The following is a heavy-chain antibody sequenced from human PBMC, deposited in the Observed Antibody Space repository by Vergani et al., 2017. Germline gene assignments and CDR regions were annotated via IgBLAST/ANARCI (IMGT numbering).Heavy chain of an antibody. D-gene: IGHD3-22*01. CDR2: INHSGST. Sequence: QVQLQQWGAGLLKPSETLSLTCAVYGGSFSGYYWSWIRQPPGKGLEWIGEINHSGSTNYNPSLKSRVTISVDTSKNQFSLKLSSVTAADTAVYYCARGVWCEYYVSSGYGPPIDIWGQGTMVTVSS. V-gene: IGHV4-34*01. CDR3: ARGVWCEYYVSSGYGPPIDI. J-gene: IGHJ3*02. CDR1: GGSFSGYY.